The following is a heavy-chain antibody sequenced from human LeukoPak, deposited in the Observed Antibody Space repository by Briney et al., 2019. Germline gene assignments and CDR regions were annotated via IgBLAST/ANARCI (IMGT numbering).Heavy chain of an antibody. Sequence: SETLSLTCIVSGGSISSGNYYWGWIRQPPGKGLEWIGNIHYSGSTYYNPSLKSRVTISVDTPKNRFSLKLSSVTAADTAVYYCARRSGGSSKMDYWGQGTLVTVSS. D-gene: IGHD2-15*01. V-gene: IGHV4-39*01. CDR3: ARRSGGSSKMDY. J-gene: IGHJ4*02. CDR1: GGSISSGNYY. CDR2: IHYSGST.